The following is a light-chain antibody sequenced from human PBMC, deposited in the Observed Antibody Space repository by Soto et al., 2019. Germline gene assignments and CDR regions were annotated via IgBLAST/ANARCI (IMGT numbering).Light chain of an antibody. CDR3: QSFDSTFV. V-gene: IGLV1-40*01. CDR2: RNT. J-gene: IGLJ2*01. CDR1: SSNIGAGYD. Sequence: QTVVTQPPSVSGAPGQRVTISCTGSSSNIGAGYDVHWYQQLPGTAPKLLIYRNTNRPSGVPDRFSGSRSGTSASLAITGLQAEDEADYYCQSFDSTFVFGGGTKLTV.